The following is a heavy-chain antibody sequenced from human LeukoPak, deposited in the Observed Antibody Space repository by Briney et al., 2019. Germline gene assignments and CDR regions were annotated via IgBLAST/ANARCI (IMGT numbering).Heavy chain of an antibody. V-gene: IGHV3-23*01. CDR3: AKGTEGRGYYDSSGSFDY. CDR1: GFTFSSYA. J-gene: IGHJ4*02. D-gene: IGHD3-22*01. Sequence: PGGSLRLSCAASGFTFSSYAMSWVRQAPGKGLEWVSAISGSGGSTYYADSVKGRFTISRDNSKNTLYLQMNSLRAEDTAVYYCAKGTEGRGYYDSSGSFDYWGQGTLVTVSS. CDR2: ISGSGGST.